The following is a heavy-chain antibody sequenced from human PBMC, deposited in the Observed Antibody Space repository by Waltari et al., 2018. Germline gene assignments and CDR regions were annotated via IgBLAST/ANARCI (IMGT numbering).Heavy chain of an antibody. CDR1: GSTFSSYE. D-gene: IGHD3-10*01. CDR2: IRSSGSTI. Sequence: EVQLVESGGGLVQHGGSLRLPCAACGSTFSSYEMNWVSPAPGKGLEWVSYIRSSGSTIYYADSVKGRFTISRDNAKNSLYLQMNSLRAEDTAVYYCARGTYGSGRGAFDIWGQGTMVTVSS. V-gene: IGHV3-48*03. J-gene: IGHJ3*02. CDR3: ARGTYGSGRGAFDI.